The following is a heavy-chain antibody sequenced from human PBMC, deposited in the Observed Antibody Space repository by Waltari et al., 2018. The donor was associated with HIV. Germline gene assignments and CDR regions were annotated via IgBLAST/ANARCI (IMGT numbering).Heavy chain of an antibody. D-gene: IGHD2-8*01. CDR3: AKDTAMVYYYGMDV. V-gene: IGHV3-9*01. J-gene: IGHJ6*02. CDR2: ISWNSGSI. Sequence: EEQLVESGGGLVQPGRSLRLSCAATGLTLEDYAMHWVRQAPGEGLEWVSGISWNSGSIGYADSVKGRFTISRDNAKKSLYLQMNSVRPEDTAVYYCAKDTAMVYYYGMDVWGQGTTVTVSS. CDR1: GLTLEDYA.